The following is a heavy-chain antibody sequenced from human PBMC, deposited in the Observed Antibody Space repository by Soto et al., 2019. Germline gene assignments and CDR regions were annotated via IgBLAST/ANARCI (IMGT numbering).Heavy chain of an antibody. Sequence: QVQLVQSGAEVKKPGASVKVSFKASGYTFTSYDINWVRQATGQGLEWMGWMNPNSGNTGYAQKFQGRVTMTRNTSRSTAYLELSSLRSEDTAVYYCARGLTDYYYYYMDVWGKGTTVTVSS. CDR1: GYTFTSYD. V-gene: IGHV1-8*01. CDR3: ARGLTDYYYYYMDV. CDR2: MNPNSGNT. J-gene: IGHJ6*03.